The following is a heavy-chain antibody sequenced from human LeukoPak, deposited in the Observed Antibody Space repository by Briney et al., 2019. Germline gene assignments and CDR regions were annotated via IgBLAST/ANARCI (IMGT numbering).Heavy chain of an antibody. V-gene: IGHV3-9*01. CDR2: ISLNSGSI. Sequence: GGSLRLSCAASGFTFDDYAMHWVRQAPGKGLEWVSGISLNSGSIGYADSAKGRFTISRDNAKNSLYLQMNSLRAEDTAIYYCARDPYNGNYGDSYYYYMDVWGKGTTVTISS. D-gene: IGHD1-26*01. CDR1: GFTFDDYA. J-gene: IGHJ6*03. CDR3: ARDPYNGNYGDSYYYYMDV.